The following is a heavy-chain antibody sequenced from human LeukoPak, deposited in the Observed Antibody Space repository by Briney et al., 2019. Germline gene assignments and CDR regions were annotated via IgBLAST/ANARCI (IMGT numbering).Heavy chain of an antibody. CDR2: ISGSGGVT. Sequence: GGSLRLSCAASGFTFSSYAMSWVRQAPGKGLEWVSTISGSGGVTYYADSVKGRFTISRDNSKNTLYLQMNSLRAEDTAVYYCAKELGFSSGWPFDSWGQGTLVTVSS. CDR1: GFTFSSYA. J-gene: IGHJ4*02. CDR3: AKELGFSSGWPFDS. D-gene: IGHD6-19*01. V-gene: IGHV3-23*01.